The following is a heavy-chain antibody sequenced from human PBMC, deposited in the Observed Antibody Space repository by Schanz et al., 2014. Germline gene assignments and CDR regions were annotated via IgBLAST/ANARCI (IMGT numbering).Heavy chain of an antibody. D-gene: IGHD3-9*01. CDR1: GGSFSGYY. J-gene: IGHJ4*02. CDR2: LSGSGGST. CDR3: AKQIHYDILTVTRN. Sequence: VQLQQWGAGLLKPSETLSLTCAVYGGSFSGYYWSWIRQPPGKGLEWVSALSGSGGSTYYADSVEGRFTISRDNSKNTLYLQMNSLRAEDTAVYYCAKQIHYDILTVTRNWGQGTLVTVSS. V-gene: IGHV3-23*01.